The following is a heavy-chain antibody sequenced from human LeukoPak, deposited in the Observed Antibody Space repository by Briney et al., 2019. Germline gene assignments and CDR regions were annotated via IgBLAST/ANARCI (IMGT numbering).Heavy chain of an antibody. CDR3: AREGYDFWIGYLPFDY. V-gene: IGHV4-61*02. J-gene: IGHJ4*02. CDR2: IYTSGST. CDR1: GGSISSGSYY. D-gene: IGHD3-3*01. Sequence: SQTLSLTCTVSGGSISSGSYYWSWIRQPAWKGLEWVGRIYTSGSTNYNPSLKSRVTISVDTSKNQFSLKLSSVTAADTAVYYCAREGYDFWIGYLPFDYWGQGTLVTVSS.